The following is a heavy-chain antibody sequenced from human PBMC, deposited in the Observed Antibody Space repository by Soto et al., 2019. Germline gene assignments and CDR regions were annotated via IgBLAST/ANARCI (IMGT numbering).Heavy chain of an antibody. CDR1: GFTFNSFG. V-gene: IGHV3-33*01. D-gene: IGHD3-3*01. CDR2: IWHDGTNR. J-gene: IGHJ6*02. CDR3: ARTGLQIIQAHSSYCGLDV. Sequence: QVQLVESGGGVVQPGTSLRLSCEASGFTFNSFGMHWVRQAPGKGLEWVAMIWHDGTNRYYVDSVKGRFTISRDNSKDTLYLQMNKLRAEYTAVYYCARTGLQIIQAHSSYCGLDVWGQGTTITVSS.